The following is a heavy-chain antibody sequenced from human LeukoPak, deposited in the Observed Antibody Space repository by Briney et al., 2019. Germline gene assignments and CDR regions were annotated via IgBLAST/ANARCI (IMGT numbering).Heavy chain of an antibody. D-gene: IGHD3-10*01. V-gene: IGHV4-39*01. J-gene: IGHJ4*02. Sequence: SETLSLTCTVSDGSISSSSYYWGWIRQPPGRGLEWIASIYYSGSTYYNPSLKSRVTISVDTSKNQFSLKLTSVTAADTAVYYCARQTDGAGTAGGDYWGQGTLVTVSS. CDR2: IYYSGST. CDR3: ARQTDGAGTAGGDY. CDR1: DGSISSSSYY.